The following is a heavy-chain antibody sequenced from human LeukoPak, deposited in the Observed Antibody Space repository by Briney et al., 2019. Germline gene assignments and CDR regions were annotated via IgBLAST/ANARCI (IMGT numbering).Heavy chain of an antibody. CDR2: IIPILGIA. D-gene: IGHD3-3*01. CDR3: ARVRFLGHAFDI. V-gene: IGHV1-69*02. J-gene: IGHJ3*02. CDR1: GGTFSSYT. Sequence: ASVKVSCKASGGTFSSYTISWVRQAPGQGLEWMGRIIPILGIANYAQKFQGRVTITADKSTSTAYMELSSLRSEDTAVYYCARVRFLGHAFDIWGQGTMDTVSS.